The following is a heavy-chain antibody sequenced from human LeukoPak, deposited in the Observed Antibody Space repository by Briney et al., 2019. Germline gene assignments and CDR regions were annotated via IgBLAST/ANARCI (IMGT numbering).Heavy chain of an antibody. CDR1: GYIFTDYS. CDR2: INAGNGKT. D-gene: IGHD3-9*01. Sequence: ASVKVSCKASGYIFTDYSIHWVRRAPGQGLEWMGWINAGNGKTKSSQSFQGRVTITRETSASTVFMELSSLRSEDTAVYYCARATSQYFDWLEYWGQGTLVTVSS. V-gene: IGHV1-3*01. J-gene: IGHJ4*02. CDR3: ARATSQYFDWLEY.